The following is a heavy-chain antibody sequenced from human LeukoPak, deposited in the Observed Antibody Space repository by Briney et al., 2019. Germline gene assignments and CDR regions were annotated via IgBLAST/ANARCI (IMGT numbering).Heavy chain of an antibody. J-gene: IGHJ6*03. CDR1: GGSISSGDYY. CDR3: ARNLPEDYYMDV. V-gene: IGHV4-30-4*08. CDR2: IYYSGST. Sequence: PSETLSLTCTVSGGSISSGDYYWSWIRQPPGKGLEWIGYIYYSGSTYYNPSLKSRVTISVDTSKNQFSLKLSSVTAADTAVYYCARNLPEDYYMDVWGKGTTVTVSS.